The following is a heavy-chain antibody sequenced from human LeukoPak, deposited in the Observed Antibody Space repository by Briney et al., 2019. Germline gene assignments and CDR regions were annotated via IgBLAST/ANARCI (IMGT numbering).Heavy chain of an antibody. CDR2: IYTSGST. V-gene: IGHV4-61*02. CDR3: ARTLLWFGESQNWFDP. Sequence: SETLSLTCTVSGYSISSGYYWSWIRQPAGKGLEWIGRIYTSGSTNYNPSFKSRVTISVDTSKNQFSLKLSSVTAADTAVYYCARTLLWFGESQNWFDPWGQGTLVTVSS. CDR1: GYSISSGYY. J-gene: IGHJ5*02. D-gene: IGHD3-10*01.